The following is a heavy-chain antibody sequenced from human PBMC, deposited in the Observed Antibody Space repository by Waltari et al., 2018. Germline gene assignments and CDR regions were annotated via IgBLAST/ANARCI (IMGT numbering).Heavy chain of an antibody. CDR2: CSYNGAT. J-gene: IGHJ3*01. CDR1: GGSITTNRHY. D-gene: IGHD5-12*01. CDR3: ATYIGASIGTAAFDV. Sequence: QLQLQESGPGLVKPSETLSLTCSVSGGSITTNRHYWGWIRQPPGQGLEWIGTCSYNGATYTSPSLESRLTMSRDTSKNQLSLTLGSVTATDTSVYFCATYIGASIGTAAFDVWGQGTMVTVSS. V-gene: IGHV4-39*01.